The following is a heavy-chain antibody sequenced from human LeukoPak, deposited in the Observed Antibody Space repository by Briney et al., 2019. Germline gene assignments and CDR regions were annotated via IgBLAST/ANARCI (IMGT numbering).Heavy chain of an antibody. J-gene: IGHJ6*02. CDR3: AREDDILPRRYGMDV. D-gene: IGHD3-9*01. CDR1: GDTFTGSY. V-gene: IGHV1-2*02. CDR2: INPNSGGT. Sequence: ASVKVSSKASGDTFTGSYMHWVRQAPGQGLEWMGWINPNSGGTNYAQKFQGRVTMTRDTSISTAYMELSRLRSDDTAVYYCAREDDILPRRYGMDVWGQGTTVNVSS.